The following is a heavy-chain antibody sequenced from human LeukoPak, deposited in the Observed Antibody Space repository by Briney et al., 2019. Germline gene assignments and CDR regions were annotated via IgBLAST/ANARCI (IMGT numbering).Heavy chain of an antibody. D-gene: IGHD6-6*01. CDR3: AGGSSSLNWFDP. Sequence: SETLSLTCTASGGSISSYYWSWIRQPPGKGLEWIGYIHHSGSTNYNPSLKSRVTISVDTPKNQFSLKLNSVTAADTAVYYCAGGSSSLNWFDPWGQGTPVTVS. J-gene: IGHJ5*02. CDR1: GGSISSYY. CDR2: IHHSGST. V-gene: IGHV4-59*01.